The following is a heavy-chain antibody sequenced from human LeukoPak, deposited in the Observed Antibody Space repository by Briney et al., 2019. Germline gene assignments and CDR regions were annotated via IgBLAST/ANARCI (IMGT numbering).Heavy chain of an antibody. CDR3: ALGRASRGVLIGDS. D-gene: IGHD3-16*01. CDR1: GYTFTDYY. Sequence: GASVKVSCKASGYTFTDYYLHWVRQAPGQGLEGMGWVDPNSGGTYYAQKFQGRVTMTRDTSINTAYMELNRLKSDGTAVYYCALGRASRGVLIGDSWGQGTLVTVSS. CDR2: VDPNSGGT. V-gene: IGHV1-2*02. J-gene: IGHJ4*02.